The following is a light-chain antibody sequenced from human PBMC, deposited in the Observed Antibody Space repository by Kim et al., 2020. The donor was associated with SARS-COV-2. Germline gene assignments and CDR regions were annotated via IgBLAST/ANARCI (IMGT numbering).Light chain of an antibody. CDR2: GAS. J-gene: IGKJ1*01. Sequence: LSPGERATLSCRASQSVSSSHLAWYQQKPGQAPRLLIYGASSRATGFPDRFSGSGSGTDFTLTISRLEPEDFAVYYCQQYGSSPRTFGQGTKV. CDR3: QQYGSSPRT. V-gene: IGKV3-20*01. CDR1: QSVSSSH.